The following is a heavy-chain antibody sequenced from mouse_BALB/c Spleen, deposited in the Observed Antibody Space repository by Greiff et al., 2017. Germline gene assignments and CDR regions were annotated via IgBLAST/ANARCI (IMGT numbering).Heavy chain of an antibody. CDR3: ARGGDGDY. CDR1: GFTFSDYY. J-gene: IGHJ2*01. V-gene: IGHV5-4*02. Sequence: EVQLMESGGGLVKPGGSLKLSCAASGFTFSDYYMYWVRQTPEKRLEWVATISDGGSYTYYPDSVKGRFTISKDNAKNNLYLQMSSLKSEDTAMYYCARGGDGDYWGQGTTLTVAS. CDR2: ISDGGSYT. D-gene: IGHD2-3*01.